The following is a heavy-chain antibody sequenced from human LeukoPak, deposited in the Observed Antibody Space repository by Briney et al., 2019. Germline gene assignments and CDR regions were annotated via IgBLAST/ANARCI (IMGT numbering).Heavy chain of an antibody. CDR2: ICSGGTT. J-gene: IGHJ4*02. CDR3: ARDPPGIAASVSGG. Sequence: PGGSLRLSCTASGFTVSNNYMNWVRQAPGKGLEWVALICSGGTTNYADSVKGRFTISRDNSKNTLYLQMTNVRVEDTAVYYCARDPPGIAASVSGGWGQGTLVTVSS. D-gene: IGHD6-13*01. V-gene: IGHV3-53*01. CDR1: GFTVSNNY.